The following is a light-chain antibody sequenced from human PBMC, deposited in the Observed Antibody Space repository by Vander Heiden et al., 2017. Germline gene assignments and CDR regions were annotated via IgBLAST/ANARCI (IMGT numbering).Light chain of an antibody. J-gene: IGKJ4*01. Sequence: TPSPPSLPASVVDRVTITCRASQSISSYLNWYQQKPGKAPKLLIYAASSLQSGVPSRFSGSGSGTDFTLTISSLQPEDFATYYCQQSYSTPPSFGGGTKVXIK. CDR2: AAS. V-gene: IGKV1-39*01. CDR1: QSISSY. CDR3: QQSYSTPPS.